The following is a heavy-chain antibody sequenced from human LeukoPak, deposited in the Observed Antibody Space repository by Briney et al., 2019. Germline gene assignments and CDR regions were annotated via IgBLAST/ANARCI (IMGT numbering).Heavy chain of an antibody. CDR2: ISSSGSTI. CDR3: ASNHMGDSSGYSQGY. CDR1: GFTFSDYY. J-gene: IGHJ4*02. V-gene: IGHV3-11*04. D-gene: IGHD3-22*01. Sequence: GGSLRLSCAASGFTFSDYYMSWIRQAPGKGLEWVSYISSSGSTIYYADSVKGRFTISRDNAKNSLYLQMNSLRAEDTAVYYCASNHMGDSSGYSQGYWGQGTLVTVSS.